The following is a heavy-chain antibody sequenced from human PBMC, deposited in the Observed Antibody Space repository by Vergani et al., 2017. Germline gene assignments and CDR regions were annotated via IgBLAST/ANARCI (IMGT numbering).Heavy chain of an antibody. CDR3: AKEGSSIAARQVYYYMDV. D-gene: IGHD6-6*01. CDR2: ISGSGGST. Sequence: EVQLLESGGGLVQPGGSLRLSCAASGFTFSSYAMSWVCQAPGKGLEWVSAISGSGGSTYYADSVKGRFTISRDNSKNTLYLQMNSLRAEDTAVYYCAKEGSSIAARQVYYYMDVWGKGTTVTVSS. V-gene: IGHV3-23*01. CDR1: GFTFSSYA. J-gene: IGHJ6*03.